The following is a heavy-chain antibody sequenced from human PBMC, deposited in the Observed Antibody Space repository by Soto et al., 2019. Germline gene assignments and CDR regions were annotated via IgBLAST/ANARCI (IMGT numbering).Heavy chain of an antibody. V-gene: IGHV3-9*01. Sequence: EVQLVESGGGLVQPGRSLRLSCAAYGFTFDDYAMHWVRQAPGKGLEWVSGISWNSGSIGYADSVKGRFTISRDNAKNSLYLQMNSLRAEDTALYYCAKDNSAVAGPVDYWGQGTLVTVSS. CDR3: AKDNSAVAGPVDY. J-gene: IGHJ4*02. CDR1: GFTFDDYA. CDR2: ISWNSGSI. D-gene: IGHD6-19*01.